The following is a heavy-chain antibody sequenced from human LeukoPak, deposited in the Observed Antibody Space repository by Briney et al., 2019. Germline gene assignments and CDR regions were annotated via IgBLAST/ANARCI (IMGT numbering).Heavy chain of an antibody. V-gene: IGHV4-34*01. D-gene: IGHD6-6*01. CDR3: ATTSIAARPGVDY. J-gene: IGHJ4*02. Sequence: SETLSLTCAVYGGSFGGYYWSWIRQPPGKGLEWIGEINHSGSTNYNPSLKSRVTISVDTSKNQFSLKLSSVTAADTAVYYCATTSIAARPGVDYWGQGTLVTVSS. CDR2: INHSGST. CDR1: GGSFGGYY.